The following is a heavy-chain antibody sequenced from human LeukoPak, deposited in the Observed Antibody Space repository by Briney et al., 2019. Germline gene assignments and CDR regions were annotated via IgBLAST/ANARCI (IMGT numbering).Heavy chain of an antibody. Sequence: ASVKVSCKASGYTLTSYYMHWVRQAPGQGPEWMGWINPNTGDTSFAQKFQGRVTLTRDTSISTAYMELSRLKSDDTAVYYCARLFNYYDNSGYYQYYFDYWGQGTLVTVSS. CDR3: ARLFNYYDNSGYYQYYFDY. D-gene: IGHD3-22*01. J-gene: IGHJ4*02. CDR1: GYTLTSYY. CDR2: INPNTGDT. V-gene: IGHV1-2*02.